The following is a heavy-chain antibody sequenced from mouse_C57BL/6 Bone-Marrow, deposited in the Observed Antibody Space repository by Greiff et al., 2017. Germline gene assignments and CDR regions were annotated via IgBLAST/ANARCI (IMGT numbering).Heavy chain of an antibody. CDR2: IDPSDSYT. J-gene: IGHJ2*01. V-gene: IGHV1-69*01. CDR3: ARRTYYYGSSYSRDYFDY. Sequence: QVQLKQPGAELVMPGASVKLSCKASGYTFTSYWMHWVKQRPGQGLEWIGEIDPSDSYTNYNQKFKGKSTLTVDKSSSTAYMQLSSLTSEDSAVYYCARRTYYYGSSYSRDYFDYWGKGTTLTVSS. CDR1: GYTFTSYW. D-gene: IGHD1-1*01.